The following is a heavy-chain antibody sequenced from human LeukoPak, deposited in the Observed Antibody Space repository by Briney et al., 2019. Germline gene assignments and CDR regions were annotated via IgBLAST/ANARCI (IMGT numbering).Heavy chain of an antibody. J-gene: IGHJ4*02. CDR1: GYTFTGYY. Sequence: ASVKVSCKASGYTFTGYYMHWARQAPGQGLEWMGWINPNSGGTNYAQKFQGRVTMTRDTSISTAYMELSRLRSDDTAVYYCARDNAGDGYNLGYWGQGTLVTVSS. CDR3: ARDNAGDGYNLGY. V-gene: IGHV1-2*02. CDR2: INPNSGGT. D-gene: IGHD5-12*01.